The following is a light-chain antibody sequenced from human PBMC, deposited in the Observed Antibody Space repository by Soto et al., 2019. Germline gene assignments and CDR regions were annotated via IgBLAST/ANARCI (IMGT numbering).Light chain of an antibody. Sequence: QSVLTQPASVSGSPGQSITISCTGTSSDVGGYNYVSWYQQHPGKAPKLMIYEVSNRPSGVSNRFSGSKSGNTASLTISGLQAEDEADYYCSSYTSSSIDYVFGPGTKVNVL. CDR1: SSDVGGYNY. V-gene: IGLV2-14*01. J-gene: IGLJ1*01. CDR2: EVS. CDR3: SSYTSSSIDYV.